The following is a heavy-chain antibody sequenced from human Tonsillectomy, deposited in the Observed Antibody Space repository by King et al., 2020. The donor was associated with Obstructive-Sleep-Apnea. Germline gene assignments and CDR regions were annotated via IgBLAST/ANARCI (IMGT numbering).Heavy chain of an antibody. V-gene: IGHV3-30*04. CDR1: GFTFSSYA. D-gene: IGHD2-2*01. J-gene: IGHJ6*02. Sequence: VQLVESGGGVVQPGRSLRLSCAASGFTFSSYAMHWVRQAPGKGRGWVAVISSDGSHKYYSDSVKGRFTCSRDNSKNTLYLQMNSLRAEDTAVYYCASPYCSGTSCYLYFYGMDVWGQGTTVTVSS. CDR3: ASPYCSGTSCYLYFYGMDV. CDR2: ISSDGSHK.